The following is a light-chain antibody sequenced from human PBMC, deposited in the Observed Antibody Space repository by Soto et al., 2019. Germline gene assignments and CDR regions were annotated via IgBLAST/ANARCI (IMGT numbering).Light chain of an antibody. Sequence: EIVMTQSPATLSVSPGERATLSCRASQSVSSNLAWYQQKPGQAPRLLIYGASTRATGIPARFSGSGSGTEFTLTISSLQSEDFSVYYCQQYNNWYTFGHRTKLEIK. V-gene: IGKV3-15*01. CDR2: GAS. J-gene: IGKJ2*01. CDR1: QSVSSN. CDR3: QQYNNWYT.